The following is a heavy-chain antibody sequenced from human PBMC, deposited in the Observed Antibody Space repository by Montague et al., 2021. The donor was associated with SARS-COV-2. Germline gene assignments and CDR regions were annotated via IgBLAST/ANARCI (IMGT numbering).Heavy chain of an antibody. D-gene: IGHD3-3*01. Sequence: SETLSLTCTVSGDSISRYYWGWIRQPPGKGLEWIGSIYYSGSTYYNPSLKSRVTISVDTSKNQFSLKLSSVTAADTAVYYCARKASRGITIFGVVTASYYFDYWGQGTLVTVSS. CDR1: GDSISRYY. J-gene: IGHJ4*02. V-gene: IGHV4-39*01. CDR3: ARKASRGITIFGVVTASYYFDY. CDR2: IYYSGST.